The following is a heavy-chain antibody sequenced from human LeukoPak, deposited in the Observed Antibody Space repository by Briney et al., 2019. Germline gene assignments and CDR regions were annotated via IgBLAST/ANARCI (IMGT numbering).Heavy chain of an antibody. J-gene: IGHJ4*02. V-gene: IGHV4-34*01. Sequence: ETLSLTCAVYGGSFSGYYWSWIRQPPGKGLEWIGEINHSGSTNYNPSLKSRVTISVDTSKNQLSLKLSSVTAADTAVYYCARGGEMATIQGGGPFDYWGQGTLVTVSS. CDR3: ARGGEMATIQGGGPFDY. CDR1: GGSFSGYY. D-gene: IGHD5-24*01. CDR2: INHSGST.